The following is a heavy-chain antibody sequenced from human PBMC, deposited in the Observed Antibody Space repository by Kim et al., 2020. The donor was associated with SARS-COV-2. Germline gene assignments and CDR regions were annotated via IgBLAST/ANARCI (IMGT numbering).Heavy chain of an antibody. V-gene: IGHV3-66*01. CDR2: SGGST. CDR3: ARDDDY. Sequence: SGGSTYYADSVKGRFTISRDNSKNTLYLQMNSLRAEDTAVYYCARDDDYWGQGTLVTVSS. J-gene: IGHJ4*02.